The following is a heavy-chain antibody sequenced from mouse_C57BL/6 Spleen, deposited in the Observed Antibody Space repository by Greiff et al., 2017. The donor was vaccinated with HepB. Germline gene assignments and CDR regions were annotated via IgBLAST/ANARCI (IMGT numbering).Heavy chain of an antibody. CDR2: IYPGNSDT. CDR1: GYTFTSYW. V-gene: IGHV1-5*01. Sequence: VQLQQSGTVLARPGASVKMSCKTSGYTFTSYWMHWVTQRPGQGLEWIGAIYPGNSDTSYNQKFKGKAKLTAVTSASTAYMELSSLTNEDSAVYYCTRYSSYDYFDYWGQGTTLTVSS. J-gene: IGHJ2*01. CDR3: TRYSSYDYFDY. D-gene: IGHD1-1*01.